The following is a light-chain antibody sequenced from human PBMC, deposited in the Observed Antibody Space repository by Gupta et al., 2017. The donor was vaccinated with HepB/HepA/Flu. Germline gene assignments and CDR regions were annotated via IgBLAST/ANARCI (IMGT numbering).Light chain of an antibody. V-gene: IGLV1-40*01. Sequence: QHVLTQPPSVSGATGQSVTISCNGSSSDIGADNDVHLSQQLPGTAPKLLISGYPTRPSGVPDRFSASKSGISASLAITYLQATYEGYYYCQSSDSSLTVVFGGVTKLTVL. CDR1: SSDIGADND. CDR3: QSSDSSLTVV. J-gene: IGLJ3*02. CDR2: GYP.